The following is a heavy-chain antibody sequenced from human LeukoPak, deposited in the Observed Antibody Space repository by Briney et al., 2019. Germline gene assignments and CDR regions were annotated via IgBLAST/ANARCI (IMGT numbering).Heavy chain of an antibody. V-gene: IGHV3-23*01. D-gene: IGHD2-2*01. CDR1: GFTFSSYA. CDR2: ISTSGGYT. CDR3: ATTPRTL. Sequence: GGSLRLSCAASGFTFSSYAMTWVRQAPGKGLEWVSSISTSGGYTNYAASVKGRFTISRDNSKNTLYLQMNSLRAEDTAVYYCATTPRTLWGQGTLVTVSS. J-gene: IGHJ4*02.